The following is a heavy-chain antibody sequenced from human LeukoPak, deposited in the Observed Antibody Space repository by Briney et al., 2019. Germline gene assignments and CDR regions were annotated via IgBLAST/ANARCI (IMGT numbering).Heavy chain of an antibody. Sequence: ASVKVSCKTSGYTFTSYGLSWVRQAPGQGLEWMGCIITYNGNTYYSQKLQGRVTMTTDTSTSTAHMELRSLRSDDTAVYYCAKTTVTSEEYFYYYMDVWGKGTTVTVSS. CDR3: AKTTVTSEEYFYYYMDV. V-gene: IGHV1-18*01. CDR1: GYTFTSYG. D-gene: IGHD4-17*01. CDR2: IITYNGNT. J-gene: IGHJ6*03.